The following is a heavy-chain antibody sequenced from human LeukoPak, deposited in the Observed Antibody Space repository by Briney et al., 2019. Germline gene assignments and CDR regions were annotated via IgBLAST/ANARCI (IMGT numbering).Heavy chain of an antibody. J-gene: IGHJ4*02. Sequence: GGSLRLSCAASRFTFSNAWMNWVRQAPGKGLEWVGRIKSKADGETTDYAAPVKGRFTISRDDSNNMVYLQMNSLKIEDTAVYYCAIDEPNYAPYDFDYWGQGTLVTVFS. V-gene: IGHV3-15*01. D-gene: IGHD4/OR15-4a*01. CDR1: RFTFSNAW. CDR3: AIDEPNYAPYDFDY. CDR2: IKSKADGETT.